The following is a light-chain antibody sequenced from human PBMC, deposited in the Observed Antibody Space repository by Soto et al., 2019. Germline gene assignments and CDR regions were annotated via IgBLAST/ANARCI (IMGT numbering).Light chain of an antibody. V-gene: IGKV3D-15*01. Sequence: EIVMTQSPATLSVSPGERAIFSCRASQSVDSKLAWYQQKLGQAPRLLIYDASTRATGIPARFSGSGSGTEFTLIISSLQSEDFAVYYCQQYNNWPRTFGQGTKV. CDR3: QQYNNWPRT. CDR1: QSVDSK. CDR2: DAS. J-gene: IGKJ1*01.